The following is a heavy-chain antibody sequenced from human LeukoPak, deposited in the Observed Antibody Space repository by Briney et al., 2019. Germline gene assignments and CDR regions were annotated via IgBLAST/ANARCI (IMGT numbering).Heavy chain of an antibody. CDR1: GFALSSHW. J-gene: IGHJ6*02. CDR3: ARNNGMDV. CDR2: VNRDGSET. V-gene: IGHV3-7*03. Sequence: GGSLRLSCAASGFALSSHWMTWVRQVPGKGPEWVANVNRDGSETYYLDSVKGRFTISKDNAKNSLYLQMNSLRAEDTALYHCARNNGMDVWGQGTTVIVSS.